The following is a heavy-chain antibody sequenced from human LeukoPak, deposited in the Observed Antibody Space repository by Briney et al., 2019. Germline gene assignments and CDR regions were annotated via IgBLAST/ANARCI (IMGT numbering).Heavy chain of an antibody. J-gene: IGHJ4*02. CDR3: ARGIAAAGTASFDY. CDR1: GYTFTSYG. Sequence: ASVKVSCKASGYTFTSYGISWVRQAPGQGLEWMGRIIPILGIANYAQKFQGRVTITADKSTSTAYMELSSLRSEDTAVYYCARGIAAAGTASFDYWGQGTLVTVSS. V-gene: IGHV1-69*04. D-gene: IGHD6-13*01. CDR2: IIPILGIA.